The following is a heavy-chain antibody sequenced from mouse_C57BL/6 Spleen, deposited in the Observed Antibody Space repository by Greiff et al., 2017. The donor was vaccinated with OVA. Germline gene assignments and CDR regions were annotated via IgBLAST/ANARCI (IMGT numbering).Heavy chain of an antibody. CDR1: GFTFSDYG. CDR2: ISSGSSTI. V-gene: IGHV5-17*01. J-gene: IGHJ3*01. Sequence: EVNVVESGGGLVKPGGSLKLSCAASGFTFSDYGMHWVRQAPEKGLEWVAYISSGSSTIYYADTVKGRFTISRDNAKNTLFLQMTSLRSEDTAMYYCAGHGYDYWFAYWGQGTLVTVSA. D-gene: IGHD2-2*01. CDR3: AGHGYDYWFAY.